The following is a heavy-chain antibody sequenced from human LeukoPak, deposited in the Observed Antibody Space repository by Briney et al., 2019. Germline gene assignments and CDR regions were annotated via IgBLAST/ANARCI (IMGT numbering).Heavy chain of an antibody. CDR1: GGTFSSYA. J-gene: IGHJ4*02. Sequence: ASVKVSCKASGGTFSSYAISWVRQAPGQGLEWMGWISAYNGNTNYAQKLQGRVTMTTDTSTSTAYMELRSLRSDDTTVYYCATVQLERRLGYWGQGTLVTVSS. CDR3: ATVQLERRLGY. V-gene: IGHV1-18*01. D-gene: IGHD1-1*01. CDR2: ISAYNGNT.